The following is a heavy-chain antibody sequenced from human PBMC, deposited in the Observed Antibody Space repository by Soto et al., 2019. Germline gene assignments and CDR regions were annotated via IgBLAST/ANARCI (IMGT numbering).Heavy chain of an antibody. J-gene: IGHJ4*02. CDR2: IHRRSTNI. CDR3: ARARAFDY. V-gene: IGHV3-21*01. Sequence: GGSLRLSCAASGFTFSGFDMSWVRQAPGKGLEWLSSIHRRSTNIYYADSVKGRFTISRDNAKSSVFLQMNSLRAEDTAVYYCARARAFDYWGQGTLVTVSS. CDR1: GFTFSGFD.